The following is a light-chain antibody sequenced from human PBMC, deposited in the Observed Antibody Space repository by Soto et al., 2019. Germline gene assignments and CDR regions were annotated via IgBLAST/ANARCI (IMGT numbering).Light chain of an antibody. Sequence: SYELTQPPSVSVAPGQTATVTCGADNIGSKSVHWYQKKAGQAPLLVVFADSDRPPGIPARFSAFNSGNTATLTISMVEDGDEADYYCHVWDISAEQVVLGGGTKLTVL. J-gene: IGLJ2*01. CDR3: HVWDISAEQVV. CDR2: ADS. CDR1: NIGSKS. V-gene: IGLV3-21*02.